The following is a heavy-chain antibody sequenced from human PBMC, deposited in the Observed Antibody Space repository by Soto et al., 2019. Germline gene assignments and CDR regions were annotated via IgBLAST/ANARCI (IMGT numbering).Heavy chain of an antibody. J-gene: IGHJ4*02. Sequence: SVKVSCKASGGTFSSYATSWVRQAPGQGLEWMGGIIPIFGTANYAQKFQGRVTITADESTSTAYMELSSLRSEDTAVYYCARDRGYSGYDIAFDYWGQGTLVTVSS. CDR1: GGTFSSYA. CDR3: ARDRGYSGYDIAFDY. V-gene: IGHV1-69*13. CDR2: IIPIFGTA. D-gene: IGHD5-12*01.